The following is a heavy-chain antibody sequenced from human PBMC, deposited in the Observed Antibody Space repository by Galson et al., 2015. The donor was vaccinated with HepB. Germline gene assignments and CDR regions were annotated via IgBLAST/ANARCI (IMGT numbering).Heavy chain of an antibody. CDR3: AKAQEVVAPTIFDY. Sequence: SLRLSCAVSGFTFSTYGMNWIRQAPGKGLEWVSGIGGRGGSTYYAGSVKGRFTISRDNSKNTLYLQMNSLRADDTAVYYCAKAQEVVAPTIFDYWGQGTLVTVSS. CDR2: IGGRGGST. CDR1: GFTFSTYG. J-gene: IGHJ4*02. V-gene: IGHV3-23*01. D-gene: IGHD2-15*01.